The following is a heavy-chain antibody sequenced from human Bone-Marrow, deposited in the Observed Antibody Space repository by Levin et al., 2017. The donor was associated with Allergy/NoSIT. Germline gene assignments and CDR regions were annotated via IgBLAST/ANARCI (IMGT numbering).Heavy chain of an antibody. CDR1: GYTFTSYE. V-gene: IGHV1-8*01. CDR3: ARGASRSFDH. J-gene: IGHJ4*02. CDR2: MNANSGNT. Sequence: GGSLRLSCKASGYTFTSYEIHWVRQATGQGLEWMGWMNANSGNTGYAQKFQGRVTMTRYTPISTAYMELSGLRSDDTAVYYCARGASRSFDHWGQGTLVAVSS.